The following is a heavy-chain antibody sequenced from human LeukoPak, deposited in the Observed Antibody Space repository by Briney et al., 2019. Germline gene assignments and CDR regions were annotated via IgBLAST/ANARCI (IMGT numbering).Heavy chain of an antibody. CDR3: ARLHTAMLYFDY. CDR1: GGSLSSYY. CDR2: IYYSGST. D-gene: IGHD5-18*01. V-gene: IGHV4-59*08. Sequence: SETLSLTCTVSGGSLSSYYWSWIRQPPGKGLEWIAYIYYSGSTNYNPSLKSRVTISVDTSRNQFSLKLRSVTAADTALYYCARLHTAMLYFDYWGQGTLVTVSP. J-gene: IGHJ4*02.